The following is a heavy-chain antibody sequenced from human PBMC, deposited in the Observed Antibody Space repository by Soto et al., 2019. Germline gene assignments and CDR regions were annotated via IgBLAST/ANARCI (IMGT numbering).Heavy chain of an antibody. D-gene: IGHD3-22*01. CDR1: GFTFSTYA. Sequence: PGGSLRLSCVASGFTFSTYAMNWVRQAPGKGLEWVSAISGNGVNTYYADSVKGRFTISRDNPKNTLYLQMNSLRADDTAIYYCGSRYYDGSGYDYWGQGTVVTLSS. J-gene: IGHJ4*02. CDR2: ISGNGVNT. CDR3: GSRYYDGSGYDY. V-gene: IGHV3-23*01.